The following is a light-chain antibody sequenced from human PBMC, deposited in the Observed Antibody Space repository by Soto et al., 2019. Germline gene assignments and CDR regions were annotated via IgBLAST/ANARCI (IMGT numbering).Light chain of an antibody. CDR3: QKYNSYLWT. J-gene: IGKJ1*01. CDR2: DAS. CDR1: QSISNW. V-gene: IGKV1-5*01. Sequence: DIQMTQSPTTLSASVGDRVTITCRASQSISNWLAWYQQKPGKAPKLLIYDASSLESGVPSRFSGSGSVTEFTLTISSLQPDDFATYYCQKYNSYLWTFGQGTKVDIK.